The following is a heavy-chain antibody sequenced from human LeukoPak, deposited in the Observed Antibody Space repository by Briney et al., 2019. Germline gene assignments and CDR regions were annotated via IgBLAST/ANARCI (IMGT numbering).Heavy chain of an antibody. V-gene: IGHV3-64*01. CDR2: ISSNGGST. CDR3: ARRTYYYYYMDV. J-gene: IGHJ6*03. CDR1: GFTFSSYA. Sequence: PGGSLRLSCAASGFTFSSYAMHWVRQAPGKGLEYVSAISSNGGSTYYANSMKGRFTISRDNSKNTLYLQMGSLRAEDMAVYYCARRTYYYYYMDVWGKGTTVTVSS.